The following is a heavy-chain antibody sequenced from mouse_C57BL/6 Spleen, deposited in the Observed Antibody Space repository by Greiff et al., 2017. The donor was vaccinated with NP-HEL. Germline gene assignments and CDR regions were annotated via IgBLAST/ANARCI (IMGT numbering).Heavy chain of an antibody. D-gene: IGHD1-1*01. CDR3: TRGITTVVATNDY. V-gene: IGHV1-15*01. Sequence: QVQLQQSGAELVRPGASVTLSCKASGYTFTDYEMHWVKKTPLHGLEWIGAIYPETGCTAYNQKFKGKAILTADKSSSTAYMELRSLTSEDSAVYYCTRGITTVVATNDYWGQGTTLTVSS. CDR1: GYTFTDYE. J-gene: IGHJ2*01. CDR2: IYPETGCT.